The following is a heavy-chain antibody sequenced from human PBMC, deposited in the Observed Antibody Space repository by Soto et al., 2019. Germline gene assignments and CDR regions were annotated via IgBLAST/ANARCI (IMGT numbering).Heavy chain of an antibody. J-gene: IGHJ4*02. CDR1: GASITSGGHY. CDR3: ARVTDPVVTASTPFDH. D-gene: IGHD2-21*02. V-gene: IGHV4-31*03. CDR2: MFHSGST. Sequence: TLSLTCTVSGASITSGGHYWAWILQHPEKGLEWIGYMFHSGSTHYNPSLKSRISISVDTSKNQFSLKLSSVTAADTAVYYCARVTDPVVTASTPFDHWGQGALVTVAS.